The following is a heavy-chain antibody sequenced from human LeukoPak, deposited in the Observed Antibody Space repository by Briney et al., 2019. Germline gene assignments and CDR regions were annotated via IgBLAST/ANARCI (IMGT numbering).Heavy chain of an antibody. CDR2: IYYSGST. CDR1: GGSISSSSYY. Sequence: SETLSLTCTVSGGSISSSSYYWGWIRQPPGKGLEWIGSIYYSGSTYYNPSLKSRVTISVDTSKNQFSLKLSSVTAADTAVYYCARDGGTFLLDYWGQGTPVTVSS. J-gene: IGHJ4*02. V-gene: IGHV4-39*07. CDR3: ARDGGTFLLDY.